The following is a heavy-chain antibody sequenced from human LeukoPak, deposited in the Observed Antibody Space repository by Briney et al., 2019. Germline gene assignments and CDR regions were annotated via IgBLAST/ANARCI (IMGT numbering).Heavy chain of an antibody. CDR3: ARRQLPPSAFDI. Sequence: SETLSLTCTVSGGSISSGGYFWSWIRQPVGKGLEWIGYIYHSGSTYCNPSLKSRVTISVDRSKNQFSLKLSSVTAADTAVYYCARRQLPPSAFDIWGQGTMVTVSS. J-gene: IGHJ3*02. V-gene: IGHV4-30-2*01. CDR1: GGSISSGGYF. D-gene: IGHD2-2*01. CDR2: IYHSGST.